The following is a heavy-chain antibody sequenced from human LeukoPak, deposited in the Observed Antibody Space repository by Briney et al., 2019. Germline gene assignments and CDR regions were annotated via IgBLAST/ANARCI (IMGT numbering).Heavy chain of an antibody. V-gene: IGHV3-23*01. D-gene: IGHD3-9*01. CDR3: AKWGDYDVLTGYYVSDF. Sequence: GGSLRLSCAASGFIFSNYAMCWVRQAPGKGLEWVSAISGRSNNTYYADSVKGRFTISRDSSKNTLYLQMNSLRADDTAVYYCAKWGDYDVLTGYYVSDFWGQGTLVTVSS. CDR1: GFIFSNYA. CDR2: ISGRSNNT. J-gene: IGHJ4*02.